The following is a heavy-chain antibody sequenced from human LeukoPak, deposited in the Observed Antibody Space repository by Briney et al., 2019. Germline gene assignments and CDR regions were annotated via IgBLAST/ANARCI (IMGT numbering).Heavy chain of an antibody. Sequence: ASVKVSCKASGYTFTSYAMNWVRQAPGQGLEWMGWINTNTGNPTYAQGFTGRFVFSLGTSVSTAYLQISSLKAEDTAVYYCAITSGYSSGWYDVYFDYWGQGTLVTVSS. CDR3: AITSGYSSGWYDVYFDY. J-gene: IGHJ4*02. CDR2: INTNTGNP. D-gene: IGHD6-19*01. CDR1: GYTFTSYA. V-gene: IGHV7-4-1*02.